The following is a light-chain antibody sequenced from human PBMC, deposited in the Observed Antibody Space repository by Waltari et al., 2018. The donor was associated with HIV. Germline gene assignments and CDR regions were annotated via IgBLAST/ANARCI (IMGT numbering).Light chain of an antibody. CDR2: NKN. Sequence: SYVLTQPPSVSVAPGQTARIACGGHNIGGKSVHWYQQKPGQAPVRVVYNKNDRPSGFPARVSGSHSGNTATLTISRVEAGDGADYYCQVWNTYGDRVVFGGGTKLTVL. CDR3: QVWNTYGDRVV. V-gene: IGLV3-21*02. CDR1: NIGGKS. J-gene: IGLJ2*01.